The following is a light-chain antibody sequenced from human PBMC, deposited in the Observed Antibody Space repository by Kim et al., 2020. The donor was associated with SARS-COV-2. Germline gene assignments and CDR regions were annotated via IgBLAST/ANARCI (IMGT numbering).Light chain of an antibody. CDR1: QSIRTD. CDR3: QQSSSLPLT. J-gene: IGKJ4*01. V-gene: IGKV6D-21*02. Sequence: EIVLTQSPEFQSVTPKEKVTITCRASQSIRTDLHWYQQKPDQSPKPLIKYTYQSISGVPSRFSGSGSGTDFTLTINSLEPEDAAVYYCQQSSSLPLTFGGGTKVDIK. CDR2: YTY.